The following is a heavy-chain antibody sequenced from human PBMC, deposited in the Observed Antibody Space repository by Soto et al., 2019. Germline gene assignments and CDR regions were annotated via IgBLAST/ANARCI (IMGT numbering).Heavy chain of an antibody. CDR3: ARAPYCGGDCYPGAFDI. CDR1: GGTFSSYA. D-gene: IGHD2-21*02. V-gene: IGHV1-69*01. J-gene: IGHJ3*02. CDR2: IIPIFGTA. Sequence: QVQLVQSGAEVKKPGSSVKVSCKASGGTFSSYAISWVRQAPGQGLEWMGGIIPIFGTANYAQKFQGRVTITADESTSTAYMELSSLRSEGTAVYYCARAPYCGGDCYPGAFDIWGQGTMVTVSS.